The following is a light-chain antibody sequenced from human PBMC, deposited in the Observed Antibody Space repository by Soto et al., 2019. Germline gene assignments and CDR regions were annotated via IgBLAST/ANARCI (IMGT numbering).Light chain of an antibody. Sequence: QSVLTQPPSVSGAPGQRVTLSCTGSSSNIGAGYDVHWYQQLPGTAPKLLIYGNGNRPSGVPDRFSGSKSGTSASLAITGLQAEDEADYYCQSYDRTLSVFYVFGTGTKVTVL. CDR2: GNG. CDR3: QSYDRTLSVFYV. CDR1: SSNIGAGYD. J-gene: IGLJ1*01. V-gene: IGLV1-40*01.